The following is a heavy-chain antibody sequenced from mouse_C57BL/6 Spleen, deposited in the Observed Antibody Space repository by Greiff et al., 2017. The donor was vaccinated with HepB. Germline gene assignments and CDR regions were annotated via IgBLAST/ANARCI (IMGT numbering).Heavy chain of an antibody. D-gene: IGHD2-2*01. Sequence: EVQLQQSGPELVKPGASVKMSCKASGYTFTDYNMHWVKQSHGKSLEWIGYINPNNGGTSYNQKFKGKATLTVNKSSSTAYMELRSLTSEDSAVYYCASGIYYGYDESWFAYWGQGTLVTVSA. J-gene: IGHJ3*01. V-gene: IGHV1-22*01. CDR1: GYTFTDYN. CDR3: ASGIYYGYDESWFAY. CDR2: INPNNGGT.